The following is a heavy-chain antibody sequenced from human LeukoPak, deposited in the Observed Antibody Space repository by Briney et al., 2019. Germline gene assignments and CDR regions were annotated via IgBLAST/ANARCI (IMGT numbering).Heavy chain of an antibody. CDR2: IYPDDSNT. Sequence: GASLKISCKGSGYRFNNYWIGWVRQMSGKGLEWMGIIYPDDSNTKYTPSFEGQVTISVDKSINTAYLQWSSLKASDTAIYYCARRYGAGYSSSYYYYYMDVWGQGTTVTVSS. CDR1: GYRFNNYW. J-gene: IGHJ6*03. CDR3: ARRYGAGYSSSYYYYYMDV. D-gene: IGHD5-24*01. V-gene: IGHV5-51*01.